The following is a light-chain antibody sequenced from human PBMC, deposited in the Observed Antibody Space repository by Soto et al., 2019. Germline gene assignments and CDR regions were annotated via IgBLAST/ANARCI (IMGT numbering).Light chain of an antibody. J-gene: IGKJ1*01. CDR1: QSVLYSSNNKNY. CDR2: WAS. V-gene: IGKV4-1*01. Sequence: DIVMTQSPDSLAVYLGERATINCKSSQSVLYSSNNKNYLAWYQQKPGQPPKLLIYWASTRESGVPDRFSGSGSGTDFTLNISSLQAEDVAVYYCQQYYSTHQTFGPGTKVEIK. CDR3: QQYYSTHQT.